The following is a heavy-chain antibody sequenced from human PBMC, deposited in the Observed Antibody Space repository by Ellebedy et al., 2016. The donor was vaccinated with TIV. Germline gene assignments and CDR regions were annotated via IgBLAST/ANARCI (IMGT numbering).Heavy chain of an antibody. CDR2: ISAYNGNT. J-gene: IGHJ6*03. V-gene: IGHV1-18*01. CDR1: GYTFTSYG. Sequence: ASVKVSCKASGYTFTSYGISWVRQAPGQGPEWLGWISAYNGNTENAQKLQGRVTMTTDTSTSTAYMELRSLRSDDTAVYYCARVNPPYYYYMDVWGKGTTVTVSS. CDR3: ARVNPPYYYYMDV. D-gene: IGHD1-14*01.